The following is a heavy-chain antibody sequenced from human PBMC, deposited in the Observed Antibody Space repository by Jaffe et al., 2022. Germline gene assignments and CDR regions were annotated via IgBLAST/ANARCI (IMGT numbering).Heavy chain of an antibody. Sequence: QVQLVQSGAEVKKPGSSVKVSCKASGGTFSSYAISWVRQAPGQGLEWMGGIIPIFGTANYAQKFQGRVTITADESTSTAYMELSSLRSEDTAVYYCARACSGGSCYPSHFYYMDVWGKGTTVTVSS. CDR2: IIPIFGTA. CDR3: ARACSGGSCYPSHFYYMDV. CDR1: GGTFSSYA. D-gene: IGHD2-15*01. V-gene: IGHV1-69*01. J-gene: IGHJ6*03.